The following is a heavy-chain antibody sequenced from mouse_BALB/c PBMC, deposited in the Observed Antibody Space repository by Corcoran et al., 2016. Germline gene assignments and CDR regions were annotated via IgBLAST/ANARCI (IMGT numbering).Heavy chain of an antibody. CDR3: ARLDY. Sequence: QIQLVQSGPELKKPGETVKISCKASGYTFTNYGMNWVKQATGKGIKWMGWINTYTGEPTYADDFKGRFAFSMETSASTAYLQINNLKNEDTATYFCARLDYWGQSTTLTVSS. CDR1: GYTFTNYG. V-gene: IGHV9-3-1*01. CDR2: INTYTGEP. J-gene: IGHJ2*01.